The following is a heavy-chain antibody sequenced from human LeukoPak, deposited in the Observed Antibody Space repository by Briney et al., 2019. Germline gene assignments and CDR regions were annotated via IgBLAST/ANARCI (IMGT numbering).Heavy chain of an antibody. D-gene: IGHD3-10*01. V-gene: IGHV3-53*01. CDR2: IYSGGST. CDR1: GFTVSSNY. CDR3: AKDQYYGSGSYYISDY. J-gene: IGHJ4*02. Sequence: GGSLRLSYAASGFTVSSNYMSWVRQAPGKGLEWVSVIYSGGSTYYADSVKGRFTISRDNSKNTLYLQMNSLRAEDTAVYYCAKDQYYGSGSYYISDYWGQGTLVTVSS.